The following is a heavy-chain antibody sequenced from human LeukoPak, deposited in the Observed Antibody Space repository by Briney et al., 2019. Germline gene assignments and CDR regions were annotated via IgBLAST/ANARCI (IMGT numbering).Heavy chain of an antibody. CDR2: ITEDGSGK. CDR1: GFTASGYW. J-gene: IGHJ4*02. V-gene: IGHV3-74*01. CDR3: ARDGPGPISLDY. Sequence: TGVSLRLSCAASGFTASGYWMHWVRQHPARGLMWLSYITEDGSGKSYEDSVRGRFTISRDNAKNTVHLQMNSLRVDDTAVYYCARDGPGPISLDYWGQGTPVTVSS. D-gene: IGHD2/OR15-2a*01.